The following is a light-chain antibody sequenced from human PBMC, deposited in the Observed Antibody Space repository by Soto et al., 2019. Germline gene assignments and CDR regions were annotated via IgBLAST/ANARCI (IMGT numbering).Light chain of an antibody. CDR3: QQYNNWPAT. Sequence: EFGLTQSPGTLSLSPGERATLSCRASQSVTNNYLAWYQQRPGLAPRLLTYGASTRATGIPARFSGSGSGTEFTLTISSLQSEDFAVYCCQQYNNWPATFGQGTKVDIK. CDR2: GAS. CDR1: QSVTNN. J-gene: IGKJ1*01. V-gene: IGKV3-15*01.